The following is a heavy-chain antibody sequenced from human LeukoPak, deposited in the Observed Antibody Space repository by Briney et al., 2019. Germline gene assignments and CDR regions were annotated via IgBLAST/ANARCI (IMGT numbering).Heavy chain of an antibody. Sequence: SETLSLTCTVSGGSISSGGYYWSWIRQHPGKGLEWIGYIYYSGSTYYSPSLKSRVTISVDTSKNQFSLKLSSVTAADTAVYYCARVVYDLPHIADYWGQGTLVTVSS. CDR2: IYYSGST. V-gene: IGHV4-31*03. D-gene: IGHD5/OR15-5a*01. CDR1: GGSISSGGYY. CDR3: ARVVYDLPHIADY. J-gene: IGHJ4*02.